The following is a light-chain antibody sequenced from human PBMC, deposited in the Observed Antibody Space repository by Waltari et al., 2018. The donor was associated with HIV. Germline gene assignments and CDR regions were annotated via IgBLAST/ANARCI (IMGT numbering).Light chain of an antibody. CDR2: SDA. CDR1: NSNIGGHA. Sequence: QSVLTQPPSASGVSEENVTLSCSGGNSNIGGHAVSWYQHLPGTAPKLLVYSDAQRPSGLPDPFSGSKSGTSASLAITGLHPDDEAHYYCAAWDDTLNGVIFGGGTKLTV. J-gene: IGLJ2*01. CDR3: AAWDDTLNGVI. V-gene: IGLV1-44*01.